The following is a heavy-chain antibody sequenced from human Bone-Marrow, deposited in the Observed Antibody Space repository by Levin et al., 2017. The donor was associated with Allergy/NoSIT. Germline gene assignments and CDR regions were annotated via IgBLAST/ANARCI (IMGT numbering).Heavy chain of an antibody. CDR2: ISSSSTYK. CDR3: ARDKVRDDYYYYYGMDV. J-gene: IGHJ6*02. V-gene: IGHV3-21*01. CDR1: GFTFSDYT. Sequence: GESLKISCAASGFTFSDYTMTWVRQAPGKGLEWVSSISSSSTYKKDADSVKGRFTISRDNAKNSLYLQMNSLRAEDTAVYYCARDKVRDDYYYYYGMDVWGHGTTVTVSS.